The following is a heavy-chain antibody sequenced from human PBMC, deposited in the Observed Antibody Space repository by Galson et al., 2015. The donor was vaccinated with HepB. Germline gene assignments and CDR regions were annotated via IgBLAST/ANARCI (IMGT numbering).Heavy chain of an antibody. CDR1: GYTFTSYY. CDR2: INPSGGST. J-gene: IGHJ5*02. CDR3: ARGALKGAEPYITGTTWAWSDP. Sequence: SVKVSCKASGYTFTSYYMHWVRQAPGQGLEWMGIINPSGGSTSYAQKLQGRVTMTTDTSTSTAYMELRSLRSDDTAVYYCARGALKGAEPYITGTTWAWSDPWGQGTLVTVSS. D-gene: IGHD1-7*01. V-gene: IGHV1-46*01.